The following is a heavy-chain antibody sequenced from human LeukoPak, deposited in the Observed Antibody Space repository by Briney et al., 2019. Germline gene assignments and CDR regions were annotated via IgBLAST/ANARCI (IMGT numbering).Heavy chain of an antibody. CDR3: ARGRGITMVRDLDY. D-gene: IGHD3-10*01. Sequence: PSETLSLTSAVYGGSLSGYYWSWIRPPPGKGLEWIEEINHSGSTNSNPSLQSRVTISVDTSMNQVSLNLSSVTAADTAVYYCARGRGITMVRDLDYWGQGTLVTVSS. CDR1: GGSLSGYY. J-gene: IGHJ4*02. CDR2: INHSGST. V-gene: IGHV4-34*01.